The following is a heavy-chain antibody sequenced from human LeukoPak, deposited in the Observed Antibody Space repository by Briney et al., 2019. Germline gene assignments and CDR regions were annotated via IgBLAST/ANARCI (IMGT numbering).Heavy chain of an antibody. V-gene: IGHV4-4*07. CDR2: IYTSGST. CDR3: ARHIAVAAVMGFGFDY. Sequence: PSETLSLTCTVSGGSISSYYWSWIRQPAGKGLEWIGRIYTSGSTNYNPSLKSRVTMSVDTSKNQFSLKLSSVTAADTAVYYCARHIAVAAVMGFGFDYWGQGTLVTVSS. J-gene: IGHJ4*02. CDR1: GGSISSYY. D-gene: IGHD6-19*01.